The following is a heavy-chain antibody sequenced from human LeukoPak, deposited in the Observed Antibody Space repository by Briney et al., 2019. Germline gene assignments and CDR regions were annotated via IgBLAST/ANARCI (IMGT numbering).Heavy chain of an antibody. CDR1: GFTFSSYA. D-gene: IGHD6-13*01. J-gene: IGHJ4*02. Sequence: GGSLRLSCAASGFTFSSYAMSWVRQAPGKGLEWVSVLSGSAGSTYYADSVKGRFTISRDNSKNTLSLQMNSLRAEDTAVYYCAKGWHSSSWYEDYFDYWGQGALVTVS. V-gene: IGHV3-23*01. CDR3: AKGWHSSSWYEDYFDY. CDR2: LSGSAGST.